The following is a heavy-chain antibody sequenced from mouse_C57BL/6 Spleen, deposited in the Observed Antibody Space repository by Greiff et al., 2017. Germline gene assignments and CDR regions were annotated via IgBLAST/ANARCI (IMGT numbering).Heavy chain of an antibody. CDR2: IDPEDGET. V-gene: IGHV14-2*01. J-gene: IGHJ3*01. CDR3: ARGGTWGFAY. CDR1: GFNIKAYY. Sequence: VQLKESGAELVKPGASVKLSCTASGFNIKAYYMHWVKQRTEQGLEWIGRIDPEDGETKYATKFQGKATITADTSSNTAYLQLSSLTSEDTAVYYCARGGTWGFAYWGQGTLVTVSA. D-gene: IGHD2-14*01.